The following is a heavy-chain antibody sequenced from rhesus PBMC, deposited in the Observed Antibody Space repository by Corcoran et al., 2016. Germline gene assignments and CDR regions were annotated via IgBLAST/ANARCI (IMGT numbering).Heavy chain of an antibody. D-gene: IGHD6-25*01. CDR2: VSYCGST. Sequence: QLQLQESGPGLVKPSETLSLTCAVSGYSISSGYGWSWIRQPPGKGLEWIGYVSYCGSTIYSPSLKSRVTISRAASKNQFSLKLSSVTAADTAVYYCASHSGSWNLVGLDSWGQGVVVTVSS. CDR3: ASHSGSWNLVGLDS. CDR1: GYSISSGYG. J-gene: IGHJ6*01. V-gene: IGHV4-122*02.